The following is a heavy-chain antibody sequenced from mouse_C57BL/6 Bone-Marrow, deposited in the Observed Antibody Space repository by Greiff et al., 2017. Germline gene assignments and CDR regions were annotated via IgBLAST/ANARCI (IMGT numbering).Heavy chain of an antibody. V-gene: IGHV14-4*01. CDR3: TTGDYDYDFWYFDV. CDR1: GFNIKDDY. Sequence: EVKLQESGAELVRPGASVKLSCTASGFNIKDDYMHWVKQRPEQGLEWIGWIDPENGDTEYASKFQGKATITADTSSNTAYLQLSSLTSEDTAVYYCTTGDYDYDFWYFDVWGTGTTVTVSS. CDR2: IDPENGDT. D-gene: IGHD2-4*01. J-gene: IGHJ1*03.